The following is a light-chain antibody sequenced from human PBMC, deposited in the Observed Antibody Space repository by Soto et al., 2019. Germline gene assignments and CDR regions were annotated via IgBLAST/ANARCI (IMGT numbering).Light chain of an antibody. J-gene: IGLJ2*01. Sequence: QSVLTQPASVSGSPGQSITISCTGTSSDIGSHNFVSWYQQRPGKVPKLMISEVSKRPSGVSNRFSGSKSGNTASLTISGLQAEDEADYYCSSYTTTWAVVFGGGTKLTVL. CDR1: SSDIGSHNF. CDR2: EVS. V-gene: IGLV2-14*01. CDR3: SSYTTTWAVV.